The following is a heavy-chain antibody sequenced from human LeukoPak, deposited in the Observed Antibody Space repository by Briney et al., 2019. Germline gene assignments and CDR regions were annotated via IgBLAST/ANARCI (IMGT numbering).Heavy chain of an antibody. D-gene: IGHD2-15*01. CDR1: GGSISSYY. J-gene: IGHJ4*02. V-gene: IGHV4-59*12. Sequence: PSETLSLTCTVSGGSISSYYWSWIRQPPGKGLEWIGYIYYSGSTNYNPSLKSRVTISVDTSKNQFSLKMSSVTAADTAFYYCARELRYSSADSCYSCDYWGRGSLVTVSS. CDR3: ARELRYSSADSCYSCDY. CDR2: IYYSGST.